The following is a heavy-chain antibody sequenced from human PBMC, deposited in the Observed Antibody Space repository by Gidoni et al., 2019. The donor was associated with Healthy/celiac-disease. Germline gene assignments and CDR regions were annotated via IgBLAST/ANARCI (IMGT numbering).Heavy chain of an antibody. V-gene: IGHV3-21*01. J-gene: IGHJ4*02. CDR1: GFTFSSYS. D-gene: IGHD6-6*01. CDR3: ARDSARSSPHDY. Sequence: EVQLVESGGGLVKPGGSLRLSCAASGFTFSSYSMNWVRQAPGKGLEWVSSISSSSSYIYYADSVKGRFTISRDNAKNSLYLQMNSLRAEDTAVYYCARDSARSSPHDYWGQGTLVTVSS. CDR2: ISSSSSYI.